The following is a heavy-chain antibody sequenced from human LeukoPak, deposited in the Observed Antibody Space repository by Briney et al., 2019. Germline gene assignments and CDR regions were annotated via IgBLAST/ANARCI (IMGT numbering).Heavy chain of an antibody. CDR1: GFTFSSNW. CDR2: ISRDGSSP. J-gene: IGHJ4*02. V-gene: IGHV3-74*01. CDR3: ARDLFPYGDYFHN. D-gene: IGHD4-17*01. Sequence: GGSLRLSCAASGFTFSSNWMHWVRQAPGKGLVWVSRISRDGSSPRYADSVRGRFTISRDNAKNTLYLQMASLRVEDTGVYYCARDLFPYGDYFHNWGQGTLVTVSS.